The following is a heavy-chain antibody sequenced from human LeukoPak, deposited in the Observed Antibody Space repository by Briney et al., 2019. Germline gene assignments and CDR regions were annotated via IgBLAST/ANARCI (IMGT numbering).Heavy chain of an antibody. V-gene: IGHV4-59*01. CDR3: ARVPDYGDYVDAFDI. CDR2: IYYSGST. Sequence: PSETLSLTCTVSGGSISNYYWSWIRQPPGKGLEWIGYIYYSGSTNYNPSLKSRVTISVDTSKNQFSLKLSSVTAADTAVYYCARVPDYGDYVDAFDIWGQGTMVTVSS. D-gene: IGHD4-17*01. CDR1: GGSISNYY. J-gene: IGHJ3*02.